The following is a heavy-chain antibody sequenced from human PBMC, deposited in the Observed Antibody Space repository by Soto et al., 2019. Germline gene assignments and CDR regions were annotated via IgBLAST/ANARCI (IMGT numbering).Heavy chain of an antibody. V-gene: IGHV5-51*01. Sequence: GESLKISCKGSGYTFTSYWIAWVRQMPGKGLEWMGIIYPGDSDTRYSPSFQGQVSISADKSISTAYLQWSSLKASDTAMYYCARQDGTALYSFDYWGQGTLVPVSP. CDR2: IYPGDSDT. CDR3: ARQDGTALYSFDY. J-gene: IGHJ4*02. D-gene: IGHD2-21*02. CDR1: GYTFTSYW.